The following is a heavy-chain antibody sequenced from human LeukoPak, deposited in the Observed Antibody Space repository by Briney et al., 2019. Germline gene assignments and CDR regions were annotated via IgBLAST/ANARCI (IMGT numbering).Heavy chain of an antibody. CDR2: ISNSGDSI. D-gene: IGHD3-10*01. J-gene: IGHJ4*02. CDR1: GFLFSSYA. V-gene: IGHV3-23*01. Sequence: GGSLRLSCAASGFLFSSYALSWVRQTPGKGPEWVSGISNSGDSISYAASVKGRFTISRDNSKRTLFLQLNSLSVEDTAVYYWASAPRASVPPPFDYWGQGTQVTVSS. CDR3: ASAPRASVPPPFDY.